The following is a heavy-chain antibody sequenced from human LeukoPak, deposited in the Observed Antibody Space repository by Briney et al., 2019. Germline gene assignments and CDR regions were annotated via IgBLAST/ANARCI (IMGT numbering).Heavy chain of an antibody. CDR3: AGHNARDWFDP. J-gene: IGHJ5*02. V-gene: IGHV4-31*03. Sequence: SETLSLTCTVSGGSISSGAYRWSWIRQHPGRGLEWLGYIYYSGSTYYNPSLTSRIIISLDTSKNQFSLKLSSVTAADTAMYYCAGHNARDWFDPWGQGTLVTVSS. CDR2: IYYSGST. CDR1: GGSISSGAYR. D-gene: IGHD2-8*01.